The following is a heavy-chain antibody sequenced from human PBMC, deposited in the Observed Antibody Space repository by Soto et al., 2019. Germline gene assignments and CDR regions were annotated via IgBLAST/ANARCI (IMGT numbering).Heavy chain of an antibody. CDR3: ARDVVRVPDAFYYYYYYMEV. CDR2: MNPNSGNT. J-gene: IGHJ6*03. CDR1: GYTFTSYD. D-gene: IGHD2-2*01. V-gene: IGHV1-8*01. Sequence: QVQLVQSGAEVKKPGASVKVSCKASGYTFTSYDINWVRQATGQGLEWMGWMNPNSGNTGYAQKFQGRVTMTRNTSISTAYMELSSLRSEDTAVYYCARDVVRVPDAFYYYYYYMEVWGKGTTVTVSS.